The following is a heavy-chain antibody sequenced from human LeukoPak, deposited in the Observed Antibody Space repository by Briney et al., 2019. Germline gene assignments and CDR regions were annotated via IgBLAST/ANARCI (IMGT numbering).Heavy chain of an antibody. CDR1: GFTFSSYG. J-gene: IGHJ5*02. D-gene: IGHD5-12*01. CDR2: IWYDGSNK. Sequence: GRSLRLSCAASGFTFSSYGMHWVRQAPGKGLEWVAVIWYDGSNKYYADSVKGRFTISRDNSKNTLYLQMNSLRAEDTAVYYCARDAGYSGYDQKDNWFDPWGQGTLVTVSS. V-gene: IGHV3-33*08. CDR3: ARDAGYSGYDQKDNWFDP.